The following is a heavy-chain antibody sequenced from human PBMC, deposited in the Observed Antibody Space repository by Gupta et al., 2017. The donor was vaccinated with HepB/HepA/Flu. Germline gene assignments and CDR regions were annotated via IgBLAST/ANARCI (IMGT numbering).Heavy chain of an antibody. V-gene: IGHV3-30*04. Sequence: QVQLVESGGAVVRPRKSLTPACAASGFTFSSYAMHWVRQAPGKGLEWVALISYDGRKNFHADSVKGRLTISRDNSKNTLYLQMNSLRADDTAVYYCARERNLYGLNVWGQGTTVTVSS. CDR2: ISYDGRKN. CDR3: ARERNLYGLNV. J-gene: IGHJ6*02. CDR1: GFTFSSYA.